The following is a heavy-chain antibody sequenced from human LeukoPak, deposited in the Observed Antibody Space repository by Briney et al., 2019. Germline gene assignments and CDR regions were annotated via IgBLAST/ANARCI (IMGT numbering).Heavy chain of an antibody. Sequence: SETLSHTCTVSGDSISNGGYHWTWIRQHPGKGLEWIGYIHYSGNTDSAPSLRSRLTISIDTSKNQFSLRLDSVTVADTAVYYCARDLTKTASPDAFDVWGHETLVAVSS. D-gene: IGHD2-21*02. V-gene: IGHV4-31*03. J-gene: IGHJ3*01. CDR1: GDSISNGGYH. CDR3: ARDLTKTASPDAFDV. CDR2: IHYSGNT.